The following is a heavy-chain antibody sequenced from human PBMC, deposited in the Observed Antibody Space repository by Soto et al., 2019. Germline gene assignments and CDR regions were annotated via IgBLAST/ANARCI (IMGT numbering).Heavy chain of an antibody. CDR3: AKDLSGFSSSWSFWYFDL. CDR2: ISGGGGRT. J-gene: IGHJ2*01. Sequence: GGSLRLSCAASGFTFINYAMTWVRQAPGKGLEWVSAISGGGGRTYYADSVKGRFTISRDNSRNTLYLQMNNLRAEDTAVYYCAKDLSGFSSSWSFWYFDLWGRGTLVTVSS. CDR1: GFTFINYA. D-gene: IGHD6-13*01. V-gene: IGHV3-23*01.